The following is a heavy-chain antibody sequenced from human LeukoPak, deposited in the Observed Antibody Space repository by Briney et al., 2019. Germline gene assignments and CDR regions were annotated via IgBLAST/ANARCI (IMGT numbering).Heavy chain of an antibody. CDR2: IYYSGST. CDR1: GDSISSSSYY. V-gene: IGHV4-39*07. CDR3: ARGGSGPWYYYDSSGSKTFDY. D-gene: IGHD3-22*01. Sequence: SETLSLTCTVSGDSISSSSYYWGWIRQPPGKGLEWIGSIYYSGSTNYNPSLKSRVTISVDTSKNQFSLKLSSVTAADTAVYYCARGGSGPWYYYDSSGSKTFDYWGQGTLVTVSS. J-gene: IGHJ4*02.